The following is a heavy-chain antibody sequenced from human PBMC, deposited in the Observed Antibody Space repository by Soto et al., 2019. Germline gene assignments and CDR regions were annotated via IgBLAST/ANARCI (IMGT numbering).Heavy chain of an antibody. V-gene: IGHV3-23*01. CDR1: GFTFSSYA. D-gene: IGHD1-26*01. CDR2: INGGSTT. J-gene: IGHJ4*02. CDR3: AREVVGVSDNYFDY. Sequence: EVQLLESGGGLVQPGGSLRLSCAASGFTFSSYAMSWVRQAPGKGLEWVTAINGGSTTYYADSVKGRFTISRDNSKNTLYLQMNSLRAEDTAVYYCAREVVGVSDNYFDYWGQGTLVTVSS.